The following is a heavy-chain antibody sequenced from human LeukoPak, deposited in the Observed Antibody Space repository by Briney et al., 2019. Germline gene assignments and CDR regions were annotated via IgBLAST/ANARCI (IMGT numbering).Heavy chain of an antibody. Sequence: TLSLTCXVSGGSXXGYYCTWIRQPPGKGLEWIGEINHSGSANYNPSLKSRVTISLDTSKNQFSLKLSSVTAADTAVYYCARGQGTVTTHWGQGTLVTVSS. V-gene: IGHV4-34*01. CDR2: INHSGSA. D-gene: IGHD4-17*01. CDR1: GGSXXGYY. CDR3: ARGQGTVTTH. J-gene: IGHJ4*02.